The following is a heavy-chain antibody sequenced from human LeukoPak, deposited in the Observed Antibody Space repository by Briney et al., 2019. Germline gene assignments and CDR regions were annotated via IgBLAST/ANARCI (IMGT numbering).Heavy chain of an antibody. CDR2: INHSGST. V-gene: IGHV4-34*01. Sequence: SETLSLTCAVYGGSFSGYYWSWIRQPPGKGLEWIGEINHSGSTNYNPSLKSRVTISVDTSKNQFSLKLSSVTAADTAVYYCASPGGWLIIGYCSSTSCYTGAFDIWGQGTMVTVSS. CDR3: ASPGGWLIIGYCSSTSCYTGAFDI. CDR1: GGSFSGYY. J-gene: IGHJ3*02. D-gene: IGHD2-2*02.